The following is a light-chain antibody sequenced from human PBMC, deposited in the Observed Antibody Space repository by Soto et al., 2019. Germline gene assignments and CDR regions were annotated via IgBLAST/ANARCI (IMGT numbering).Light chain of an antibody. CDR3: QQRSSWPLT. CDR1: QSFSSY. V-gene: IGKV3-11*01. Sequence: EIVLTQSPATLSLSPGERAALSCRASQSFSSYLAWYQQKPGQAPRLLIYDASNRATGIPARFSGSGSGTDFTLTISSLQSEDFAVYYCQQRSSWPLTFGGGTKVDIK. J-gene: IGKJ4*01. CDR2: DAS.